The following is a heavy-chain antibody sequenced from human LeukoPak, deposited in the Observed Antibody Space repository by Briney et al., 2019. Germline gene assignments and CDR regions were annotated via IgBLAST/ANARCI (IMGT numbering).Heavy chain of an antibody. CDR2: ITSSSSYT. Sequence: GGSLRLSCAAPGITFSNYNMNWVRQAPGKGLEWISSITSSSSYTFYADSVKGRFTISRDNSKNTLYLQMGSLRAEDMAVYYCAREYCTNGVCYKRFDYWGQGTLVTVSS. CDR1: GITFSNYN. CDR3: AREYCTNGVCYKRFDY. J-gene: IGHJ4*02. D-gene: IGHD2-8*01. V-gene: IGHV3-21*01.